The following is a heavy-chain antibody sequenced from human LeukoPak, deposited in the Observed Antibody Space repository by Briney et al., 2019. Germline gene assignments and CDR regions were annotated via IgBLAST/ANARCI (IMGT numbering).Heavy chain of an antibody. V-gene: IGHV1-69*13. CDR2: IIPIFGTA. CDR3: ARDLTPGGYCSSTSCYGASYFDY. D-gene: IGHD2-2*01. J-gene: IGHJ4*02. Sequence: GASXKVSCKASGGTFISYAISWVGQAPGQGLEWMGGIIPIFGTANYAQKFQGRVTINADEYTRTDYMEMSSLRSEHTSVYYCARDLTPGGYCSSTSCYGASYFDYWGQGTLVTVSS. CDR1: GGTFISYA.